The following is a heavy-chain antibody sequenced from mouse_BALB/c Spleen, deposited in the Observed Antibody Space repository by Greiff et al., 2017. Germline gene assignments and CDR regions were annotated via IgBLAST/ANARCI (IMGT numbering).Heavy chain of an antibody. J-gene: IGHJ1*01. CDR2: IDPENGNT. D-gene: IGHD1-1*01. CDR3: ARVVATDWYLDV. V-gene: IGHV14-1*02. CDR1: GFNIKDYY. Sequence: VQLQQSGAELVRSGASVKLSCTASGFNIKDYYMHWVKQRPEQGLEWIGWIDPENGNTIYDPKFQGKASITADTSSNTAYLQLSSLTSEDTAVYYCARVVATDWYLDVWGAGTTVTVSS.